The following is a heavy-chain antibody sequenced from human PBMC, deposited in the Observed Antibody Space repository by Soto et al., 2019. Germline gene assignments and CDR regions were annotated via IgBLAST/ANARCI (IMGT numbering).Heavy chain of an antibody. Sequence: ASVKVSCKASGYTFTSYDINWVRQATGQRLEWMGWMNPNSGNTGYAQKFQGRVTMTRNTSISTAYMELSSLRSEDTAVYYCARAPFDLTTEALRRWFDPWGQGTLVTVSS. CDR3: ARAPFDLTTEALRRWFDP. J-gene: IGHJ5*02. CDR2: MNPNSGNT. V-gene: IGHV1-8*01. CDR1: GYTFTSYD. D-gene: IGHD4-4*01.